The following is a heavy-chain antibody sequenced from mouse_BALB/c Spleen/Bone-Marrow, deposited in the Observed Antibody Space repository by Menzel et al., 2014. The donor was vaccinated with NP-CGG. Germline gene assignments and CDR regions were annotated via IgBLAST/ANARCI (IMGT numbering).Heavy chain of an antibody. CDR1: GYAFSAYW. Sequence: QAQLQQSGAELVRPGSSVKISCKASGYAFSAYWMNWVKQRPGQGLEWIGQIYPGDGDTNYNGKFKGKATLTADKSSSTAYMQLGSLTSEDSAVYFCTRSTATFDYWGQGTTLTISS. J-gene: IGHJ2*01. CDR2: IYPGDGDT. CDR3: TRSTATFDY. D-gene: IGHD1-2*01. V-gene: IGHV1-80*01.